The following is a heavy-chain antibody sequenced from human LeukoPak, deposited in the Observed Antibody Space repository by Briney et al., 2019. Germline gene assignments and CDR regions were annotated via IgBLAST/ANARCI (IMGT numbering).Heavy chain of an antibody. CDR2: IIPILGIA. CDR3: ASLDIVRGVIKYYYYGMDV. CDR1: GGTFSSYA. Sequence: SVEVSCKASGGTFSSYAISWVRQAPGQGLEWMGRIIPILGIANYAQKFQGRVTITADKSTSTAYMELSSLRSEDTAVYYCASLDIVRGVIKYYYYGMDVWGQGTTVTVSS. J-gene: IGHJ6*02. V-gene: IGHV1-69*04. D-gene: IGHD3-10*01.